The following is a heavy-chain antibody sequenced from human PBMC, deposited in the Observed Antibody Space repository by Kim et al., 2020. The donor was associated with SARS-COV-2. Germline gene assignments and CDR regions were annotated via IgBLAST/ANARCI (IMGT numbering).Heavy chain of an antibody. CDR2: ISYDGSNK. J-gene: IGHJ6*02. Sequence: GGSLRLSCAASGFTFSSYGMHWVRQAPGKGLEWVAVISYDGSNKYYADSVKGRFTISRDNSKNTLYLQMNSLRAEDTAVYYCAKDLQYSYGYYYYYYYGMDVWGQGTTVTVSS. CDR3: AKDLQYSYGYYYYYYYGMDV. D-gene: IGHD5-18*01. V-gene: IGHV3-30*18. CDR1: GFTFSSYG.